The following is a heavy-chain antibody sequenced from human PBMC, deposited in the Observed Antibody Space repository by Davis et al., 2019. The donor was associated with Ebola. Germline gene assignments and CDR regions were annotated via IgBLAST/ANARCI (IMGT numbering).Heavy chain of an antibody. CDR3: ARVGGSSWLTKRPPFDY. D-gene: IGHD6-13*01. Sequence: PSETLSLTCTVSGGSISSYYWSWIRQPPGKGLEWIGYIYYSGSTNYNPSLKSRVTISVDTSKNQFSLKLSSVTAADTAVYYCARVGGSSWLTKRPPFDYWGQGTLVTVSS. CDR2: IYYSGST. CDR1: GGSISSYY. V-gene: IGHV4-59*01. J-gene: IGHJ4*02.